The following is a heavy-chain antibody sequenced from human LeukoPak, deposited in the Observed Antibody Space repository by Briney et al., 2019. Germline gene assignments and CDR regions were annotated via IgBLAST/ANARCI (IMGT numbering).Heavy chain of an antibody. Sequence: GGSLRLSCAASGFTVSSNYMSWVRQAPGKGLEWVSVIHSGGSTYYADSVKGRFTISRDNSKNTLYLQMNSLRAEDTAVYYCARGHRYYDLRPYYGMDVWGQGTTVTVSS. J-gene: IGHJ6*02. V-gene: IGHV3-53*01. CDR1: GFTVSSNY. D-gene: IGHD3-3*01. CDR2: IHSGGST. CDR3: ARGHRYYDLRPYYGMDV.